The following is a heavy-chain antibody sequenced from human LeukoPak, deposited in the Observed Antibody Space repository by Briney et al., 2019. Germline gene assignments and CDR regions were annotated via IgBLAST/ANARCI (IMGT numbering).Heavy chain of an antibody. D-gene: IGHD3-3*01. Sequence: PGGSLRLSCAASGFTFSSYAMSWVRQAPGKGLEWVSAISGSGGSTYYADSVKGRFTISRDNSKNTLYLQMNSLRAEDTAVYYCAKFYVPIWSGYRATWDDAFDIWGQGTMVTVSS. J-gene: IGHJ3*02. V-gene: IGHV3-23*01. CDR2: ISGSGGST. CDR1: GFTFSSYA. CDR3: AKFYVPIWSGYRATWDDAFDI.